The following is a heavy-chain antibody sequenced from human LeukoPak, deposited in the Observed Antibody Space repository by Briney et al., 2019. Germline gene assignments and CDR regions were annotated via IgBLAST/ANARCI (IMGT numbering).Heavy chain of an antibody. J-gene: IGHJ4*02. CDR3: ARSGSVKTGTTDSFDY. CDR1: GGSFSGYY. CDR2: INHSGRT. V-gene: IGHV4-34*01. Sequence: SETLSLTCAVYGGSFSGYYWSWIRQPPGKGREWIGEINHSGRTNYNPSLKSRVTISVDTSNNQFSLKLSSVTAADTAVYYCARSGSVKTGTTDSFDYWGQGTLVTVSS. D-gene: IGHD1-1*01.